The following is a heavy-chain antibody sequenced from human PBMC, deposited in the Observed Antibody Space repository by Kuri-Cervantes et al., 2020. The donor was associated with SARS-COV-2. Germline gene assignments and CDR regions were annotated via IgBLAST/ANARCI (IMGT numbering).Heavy chain of an antibody. D-gene: IGHD3-3*01. CDR2: IYYSGST. CDR3: ARVSAETIFGVVTTAAWFDP. CDR1: GGSISSYY. V-gene: IGHV4-59*01. J-gene: IGHJ5*02. Sequence: GSLRLSCTVSGGSISSYYWSWIRQPPGKGLEWNGYIYYSGSTNYNPSLKSRVTISVDTSKNQFSLKLSSVTAADTAVYYCARVSAETIFGVVTTAAWFDPWVQGTLVTVSS.